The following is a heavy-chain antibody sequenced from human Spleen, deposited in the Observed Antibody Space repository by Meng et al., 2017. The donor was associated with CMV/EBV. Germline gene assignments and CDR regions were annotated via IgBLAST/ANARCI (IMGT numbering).Heavy chain of an antibody. CDR2: IRYDGRNK. J-gene: IGHJ5*02. V-gene: IGHV3-30*02. CDR1: GFTFSTYG. D-gene: IGHD3-3*01. CDR3: AKAYDFWSGYYS. Sequence: CAASGFTFSTYGMHWVRQAPGKGLEWVAFIRYDGRNKYYADSVKGRFTISRDNSKNTLYLQMNSLRAEDTAVYYCAKAYDFWSGYYSWGQGTLVTVSS.